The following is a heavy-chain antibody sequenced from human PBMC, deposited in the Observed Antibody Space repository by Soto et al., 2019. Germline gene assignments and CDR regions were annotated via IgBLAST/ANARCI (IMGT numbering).Heavy chain of an antibody. J-gene: IGHJ4*02. CDR2: ISWNSGSI. V-gene: IGHV3-9*01. CDR3: AKPGTGIAVAWTFGGYFDY. CDR1: GFTFDDYA. D-gene: IGHD6-19*01. Sequence: GGSLRLSCAASGFTFDDYAMHWVRQAPGKGLEWVSGISWNSGSIGYADSVKGRFTISRDNAKNSLYLQMNSLRAEDTALYYCAKPGTGIAVAWTFGGYFDYWGQGTLVTVSS.